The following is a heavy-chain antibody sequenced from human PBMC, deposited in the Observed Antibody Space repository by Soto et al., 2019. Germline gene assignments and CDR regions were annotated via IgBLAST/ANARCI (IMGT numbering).Heavy chain of an antibody. J-gene: IGHJ3*02. CDR1: GYNFANFW. Sequence: GESLKISCKGSGYNFANFWIGWVRQMPGKGLEWMGMIFPGDSDTKNSPSLEGQITMSVDKSDSSAYLQWRSLKASDTAIYYCAAGYSTGLDAFDIWGHVTMVTVSS. CDR3: AAGYSTGLDAFDI. D-gene: IGHD2-8*02. CDR2: IFPGDSDT. V-gene: IGHV5-51*01.